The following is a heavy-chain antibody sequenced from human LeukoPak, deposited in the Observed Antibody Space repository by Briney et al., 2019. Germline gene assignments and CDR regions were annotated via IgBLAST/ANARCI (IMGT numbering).Heavy chain of an antibody. J-gene: IGHJ4*02. CDR3: ARAPLTVTTTLFDY. V-gene: IGHV3-30*04. CDR1: GFTFSSYA. CDR2: ISYDGSNK. Sequence: QPGRSLRLSCAASGFTFSSYAMPWVRQAPGKGLEWVAVISYDGSNKYYADSVKGRFTISRDNSKNTLYLQMNSLRAEDTAVYYCARAPLTVTTTLFDYWGQGTLVTVS. D-gene: IGHD4-17*01.